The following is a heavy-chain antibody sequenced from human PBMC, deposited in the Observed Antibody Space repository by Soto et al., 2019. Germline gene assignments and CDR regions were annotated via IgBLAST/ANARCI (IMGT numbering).Heavy chain of an antibody. D-gene: IGHD3-22*01. CDR2: ISGSGGST. J-gene: IGHJ6*02. Sequence: GGSLRLSCAASGFTFSSYAMSWVRQAPGKGLEWVSAISGSGGSTYYADSVKGRFTISRDNSKNTLYLQMNSLRAEDTAVYYCAKDQTLWSSGYYYYYYYGMDVWGQGTTVTVSS. CDR1: GFTFSSYA. CDR3: AKDQTLWSSGYYYYYYYGMDV. V-gene: IGHV3-23*01.